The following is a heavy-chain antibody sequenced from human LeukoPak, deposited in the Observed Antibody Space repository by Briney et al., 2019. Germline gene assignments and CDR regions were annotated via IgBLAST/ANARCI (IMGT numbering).Heavy chain of an antibody. CDR2: ISGSGGST. CDR3: AKAKSVEGFFDY. D-gene: IGHD5-24*01. J-gene: IGHJ4*02. Sequence: GGSLRLSCAASGFAFSSYAMSWVRQAPGKGLEWVSAISGSGGSTYYADSVKGRFTISRDNSKNTLYLQMNSLRAEDTAVYYCAKAKSVEGFFDYWGQGTLVTVSS. V-gene: IGHV3-23*01. CDR1: GFAFSSYA.